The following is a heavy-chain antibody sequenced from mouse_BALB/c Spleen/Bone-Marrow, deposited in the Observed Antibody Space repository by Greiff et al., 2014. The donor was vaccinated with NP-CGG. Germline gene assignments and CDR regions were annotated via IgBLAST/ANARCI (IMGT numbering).Heavy chain of an antibody. D-gene: IGHD2-4*01. CDR2: INSNGGST. J-gene: IGHJ3*01. CDR1: GFTFSSYG. V-gene: IGHV5-6-3*01. CDR3: ARDNYYDYDGFAY. Sequence: EVQLVESGGGLVQPGGSLKISCAASGFTFSSYGMSWVRQTPDKRLDLVATINSNGGSTYYPDSVKGRFTISRDNAKNTLYLQMSSLKSEDTAMYCGARDNYYDYDGFAYWGQGTLVTVSA.